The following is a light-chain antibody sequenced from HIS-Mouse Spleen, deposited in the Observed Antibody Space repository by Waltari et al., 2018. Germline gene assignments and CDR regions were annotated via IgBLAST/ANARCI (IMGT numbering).Light chain of an antibody. CDR2: GNN. Sequence: SSELTQDPAVSVALGQTVRITCQGDSLRSYYASWYQPKPGHAPVLVIFGNNSRPSGIPDLFSGSSSGNTASLPITGAQAEDEADYYCNSRDSSGNHPVFGTGTKVTVL. CDR3: NSRDSSGNHPV. V-gene: IGLV3-19*01. CDR1: SLRSYY. J-gene: IGLJ1*01.